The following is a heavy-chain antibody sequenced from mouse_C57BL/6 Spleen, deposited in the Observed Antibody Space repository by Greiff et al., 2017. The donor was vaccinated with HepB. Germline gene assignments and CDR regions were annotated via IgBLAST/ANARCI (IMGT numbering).Heavy chain of an antibody. CDR1: GYTFTSYW. V-gene: IGHV1-69*01. CDR3: ARARTAQAVWFAY. CDR2: IDPSDSYT. J-gene: IGHJ3*01. D-gene: IGHD3-2*02. Sequence: QVQLQQPGAELVMPGASVKLSCKASGYTFTSYWMHWVKQRPGQGLEWIGEIDPSDSYTTYNQKFKGKSTLTVDKSSSTAYMQLSSLTSEDSAVYYCARARTAQAVWFAYWGQGTLVTVSA.